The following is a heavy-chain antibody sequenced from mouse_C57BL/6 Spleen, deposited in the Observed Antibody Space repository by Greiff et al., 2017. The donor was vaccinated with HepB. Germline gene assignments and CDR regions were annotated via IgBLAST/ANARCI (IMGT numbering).Heavy chain of an antibody. CDR1: GYTFTDYY. J-gene: IGHJ2*01. Sequence: EVQLQQSGPELVKPGASVKISCKASGYTFTDYYMNWVKQSHGKSLEWIGDINPNNGGTSYNQKFKGKATLTVDKSSSTAYMERRSLTSEDSAVYYCARGTGSLFDYWGQGTTLTVSS. CDR2: INPNNGGT. D-gene: IGHD4-1*01. V-gene: IGHV1-26*01. CDR3: ARGTGSLFDY.